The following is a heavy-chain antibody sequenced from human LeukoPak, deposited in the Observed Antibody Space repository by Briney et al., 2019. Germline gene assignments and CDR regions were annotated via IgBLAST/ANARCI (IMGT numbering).Heavy chain of an antibody. D-gene: IGHD7-27*01. CDR1: GGSISSYY. J-gene: IGHJ4*02. CDR3: ARLAPGAYFDY. V-gene: IGHV4-59*01. CDR2: IYYSGST. Sequence: PSETLSLTCTVSGGSISSYYWSWIRQPPGKGLEWIGYIYYSGSTNYNPSLKSRVTISVDTSKNQFSLKLSSVTAADTAVYYCARLAPGAYFDYWGQGTLVTVSS.